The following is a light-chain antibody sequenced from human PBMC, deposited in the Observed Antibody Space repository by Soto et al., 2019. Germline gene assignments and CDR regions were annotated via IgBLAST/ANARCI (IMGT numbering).Light chain of an antibody. CDR1: QYINTR. CDR2: QTS. V-gene: IGKV3D-11*03. J-gene: IGKJ5*01. Sequence: EIVFTQSPATLSSFPGDRVTLSCRASQYINTRLAWYRHRPGQAPRILIYQTSIRAAGIPARFSGSGSGTDFTLTISSLEPEDFAVDYCQQYGSSRTFGQGTRLEIK. CDR3: QQYGSSRT.